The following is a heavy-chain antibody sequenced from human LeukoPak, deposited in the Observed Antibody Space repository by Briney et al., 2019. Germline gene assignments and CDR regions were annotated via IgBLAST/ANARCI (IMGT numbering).Heavy chain of an antibody. D-gene: IGHD3-22*01. J-gene: IGHJ4*02. CDR1: GFTFDDYA. CDR3: AKDGRDYYDSSGTFDY. CDR2: ISWNSGSI. V-gene: IGHV3-9*01. Sequence: GGSLRLSCAASGFTFDDYAMHWVRQAPGKGLEWVSGISWNSGSIGYADSVKGRFTISRDNAKNSLYLQMNSLRAEDTVLYYCAKDGRDYYDSSGTFDYWGQGTLVTVSS.